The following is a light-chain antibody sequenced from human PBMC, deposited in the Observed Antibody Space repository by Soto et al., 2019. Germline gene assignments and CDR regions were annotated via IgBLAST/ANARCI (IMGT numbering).Light chain of an antibody. Sequence: QSVLTQPPSVSAAPGQKVTISCSGSSSNIGNNYVSWYQHLPGTAPKLLIYDNNERPSGIPDRFSGSKSGTSATLGITGLQTGDEAGYYCRTWDNSLSAVVFGGGTKLTVL. J-gene: IGLJ2*01. CDR3: RTWDNSLSAVV. CDR1: SSNIGNNY. V-gene: IGLV1-51*01. CDR2: DNN.